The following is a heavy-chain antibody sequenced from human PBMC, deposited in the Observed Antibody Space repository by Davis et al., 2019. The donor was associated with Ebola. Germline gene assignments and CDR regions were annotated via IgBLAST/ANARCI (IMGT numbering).Heavy chain of an antibody. CDR2: INPSGGRT. J-gene: IGHJ3*02. D-gene: IGHD2-15*01. V-gene: IGHV1-46*01. Sequence: AASVKVSCKASGYTFTTYYMHWVRQAPGQGLEWMGIINPSGGRTSYAQKFQGSVTMTRDTSTSTVYMELTSLRSEDTAVYYCARMCSGGSCYNDAFDMWGQGTMVTVSS. CDR3: ARMCSGGSCYNDAFDM. CDR1: GYTFTTYY.